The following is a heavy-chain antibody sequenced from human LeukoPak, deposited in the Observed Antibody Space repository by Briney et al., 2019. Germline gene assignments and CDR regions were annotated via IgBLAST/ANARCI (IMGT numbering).Heavy chain of an antibody. CDR1: VGSFSGYY. V-gene: IGHV4-34*01. J-gene: IGHJ6*02. CDR2: INHSGST. Sequence: SETLSLTCAVYVGSFSGYYWSWIRQPPWKGLEWIGEINHSGSTNYNPSLKSRVTISVDTSKNQFSLKLSSVTAADTAVYYCARYPPFYYYYYGMDVWGQGTTVTVSS. CDR3: ARYPPFYYYYYGMDV.